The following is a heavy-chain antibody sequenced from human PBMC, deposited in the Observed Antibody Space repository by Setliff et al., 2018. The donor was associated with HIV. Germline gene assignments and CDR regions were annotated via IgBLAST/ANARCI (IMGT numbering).Heavy chain of an antibody. J-gene: IGHJ3*01. CDR2: IYWDDDK. V-gene: IGHV2-5*02. CDR1: GFSLTTTGVG. CDR3: ADRRDYYASGSYYFGS. D-gene: IGHD3-10*01. Sequence: SGPTLVNPTPTLTLTCTFSGFSLTTTGVGVGWIRQPPGKALEWLALIYWDDDKRYSPSLKSRLTIIKDTSKNQVVLTMTNMDPVDTATYYCADRRDYYASGSYYFGSWGQGTMVTVSS.